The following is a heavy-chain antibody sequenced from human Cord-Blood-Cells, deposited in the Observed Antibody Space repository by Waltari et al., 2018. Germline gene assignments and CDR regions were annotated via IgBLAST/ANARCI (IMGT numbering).Heavy chain of an antibody. D-gene: IGHD3-10*01. CDR2: IIPILGIA. Sequence: QVQLVQSGAEVKKPGSSVKVSCKASEGTFSSYAISWVRQAPGQGLEWMGRIIPILGIANYAQKFQGRVTITADKSTSTAYMELSSLRSEDTAVYYCARYGSWSYYYYYMDVWGKGTTVTVSS. CDR1: EGTFSSYA. CDR3: ARYGSWSYYYYYMDV. V-gene: IGHV1-69*09. J-gene: IGHJ6*03.